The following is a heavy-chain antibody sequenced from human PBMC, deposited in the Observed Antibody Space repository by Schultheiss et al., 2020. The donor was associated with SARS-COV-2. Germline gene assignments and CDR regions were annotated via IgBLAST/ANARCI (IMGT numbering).Heavy chain of an antibody. V-gene: IGHV1-46*01. J-gene: IGHJ4*02. D-gene: IGHD5-24*01. CDR2: INPRGGRT. Sequence: ASVKVSCKASGYTFTSYGISWVRQAPGLGLEWMGIINPRGGRTTYAQKFQGRVTMTEDTSTDTAYMELSSLRSEDTAVYYCATAPFTREMATIFFDYWGQGTLVTVSS. CDR3: ATAPFTREMATIFFDY. CDR1: GYTFTSYG.